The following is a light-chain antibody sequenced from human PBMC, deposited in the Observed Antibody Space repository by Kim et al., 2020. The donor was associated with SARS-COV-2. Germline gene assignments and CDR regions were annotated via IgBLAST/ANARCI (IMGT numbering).Light chain of an antibody. CDR1: QSVSSN. Sequence: EIVMTQSPATLSVSPGERATLSCRASQSVSSNLAWYQQKPGQAPRLLIYGASTRATGIPARFSGSGSGTEFTLTISGLQSEDFAVYYCQQYHNWPPWTFGQGTKVDIK. CDR2: GAS. CDR3: QQYHNWPPWT. V-gene: IGKV3-15*01. J-gene: IGKJ1*01.